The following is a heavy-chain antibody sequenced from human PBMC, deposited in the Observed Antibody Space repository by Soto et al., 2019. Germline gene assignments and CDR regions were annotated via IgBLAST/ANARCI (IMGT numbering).Heavy chain of an antibody. CDR3: VRDRGYTGYDLQY. Sequence: EVQLVESGGGLVQPGGSLRLSCAASGFPFSSYAMNWVRQAPGKGLEWVSYINSGSSTIYYADSAKGRFTISRDNAKNSQYLQMNSLRDEDTAVYFCVRDRGYTGYDLQYWGQGALVAVSS. D-gene: IGHD5-12*01. V-gene: IGHV3-48*02. J-gene: IGHJ4*02. CDR2: INSGSSTI. CDR1: GFPFSSYA.